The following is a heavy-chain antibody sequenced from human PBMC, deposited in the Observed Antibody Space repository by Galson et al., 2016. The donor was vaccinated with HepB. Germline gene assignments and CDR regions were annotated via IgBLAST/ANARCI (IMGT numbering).Heavy chain of an antibody. Sequence: SLRLSCAASGFAFSNYYMSWIRQAPGEGLEWISYISSIGGSIHSADSVEGRFTISRDNAKNSLYLQMYSLRAEDTAVYYCARSVGRGPAAHFDFWGQGTLVTVSS. CDR3: ARSVGRGPAAHFDF. J-gene: IGHJ4*02. CDR2: ISSIGGSI. V-gene: IGHV3-11*01. D-gene: IGHD2-2*01. CDR1: GFAFSNYY.